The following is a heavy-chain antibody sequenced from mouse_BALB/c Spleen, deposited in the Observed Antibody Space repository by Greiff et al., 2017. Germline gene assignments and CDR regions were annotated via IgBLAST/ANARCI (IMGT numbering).Heavy chain of an antibody. CDR3: ARFYYGERADY. CDR1: GYTFTSYW. Sequence: QVQLQQSGAELAKPGASVKMSCKASGYTFTSYWMHWVKQRPGQGLEWIGYINPSTGYTEYNQKFKDKATLTADKSSSTAYMQLSSLTSEDSAVYYCARFYYGERADYWGQGTTLTVSS. J-gene: IGHJ2*01. D-gene: IGHD2-1*01. V-gene: IGHV1-7*01. CDR2: INPSTGYT.